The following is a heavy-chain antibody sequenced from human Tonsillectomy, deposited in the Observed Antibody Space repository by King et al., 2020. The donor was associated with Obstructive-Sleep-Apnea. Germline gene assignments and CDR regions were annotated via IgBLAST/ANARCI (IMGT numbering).Heavy chain of an antibody. CDR3: ARKGKWLQSLPFDY. CDR1: GGSISSGDYY. V-gene: IGHV4-30-4*01. D-gene: IGHD5-24*01. Sequence: QLQESGPGLVKPSQTLSLTCTVSGGSISSGDYYWNWIRQPPGEGLEWIGYIYYSVSTYYNPSLKSRVTISIDTSKNQFSLNVNSMTDADTAVYYCARKGKWLQSLPFDYWGQGTLVTVSA. CDR2: IYYSVST. J-gene: IGHJ4*02.